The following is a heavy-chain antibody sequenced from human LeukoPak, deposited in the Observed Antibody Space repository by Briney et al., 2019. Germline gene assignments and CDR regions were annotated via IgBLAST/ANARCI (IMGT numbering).Heavy chain of an antibody. CDR1: GFTFRNYV. Sequence: GGSLRLSCAASGFTFRNYVIHWVRQAPGKGLEWVAVTSSDLNVKLYADSVKGRFTISRDNSRSTLYLQINSLRPEDTAIYYCARGGYYGSGSPPSLYFDYWGQGTLVTVSS. CDR2: TSSDLNVK. J-gene: IGHJ4*02. D-gene: IGHD3-10*01. V-gene: IGHV3-30-3*01. CDR3: ARGGYYGSGSPPSLYFDY.